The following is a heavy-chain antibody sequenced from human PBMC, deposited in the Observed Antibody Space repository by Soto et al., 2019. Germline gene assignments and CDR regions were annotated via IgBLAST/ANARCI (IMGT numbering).Heavy chain of an antibody. CDR1: GGSTSSGGFY. J-gene: IGHJ6*02. V-gene: IGHV4-31*03. Sequence: SETLSLTCTVSGGSTSSGGFYWSWIRQHPGKGLERIGYIYYSGISYYNPSLKSRVSISLDTSRNQFSMTLNSVTAADTAVYYCARNGYTYGMDVWGQGATVTAP. CDR2: IYYSGIS. D-gene: IGHD5-18*01. CDR3: ARNGYTYGMDV.